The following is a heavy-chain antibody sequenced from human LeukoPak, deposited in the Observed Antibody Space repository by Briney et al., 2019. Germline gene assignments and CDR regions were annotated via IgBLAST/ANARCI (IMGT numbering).Heavy chain of an antibody. CDR3: AREGSGSSD. J-gene: IGHJ4*02. CDR1: GGSISSYY. Sequence: SETLSLTCTVSGGSISSYYWSWIRQPPGKGLEWIGAINHSGSTNYNPSLKSRVTISVDTSKNQFSLKLSSVTAADTAVYYRAREGSGSSDWGQGTLVTVSS. CDR2: INHSGST. D-gene: IGHD1-26*01. V-gene: IGHV4-34*01.